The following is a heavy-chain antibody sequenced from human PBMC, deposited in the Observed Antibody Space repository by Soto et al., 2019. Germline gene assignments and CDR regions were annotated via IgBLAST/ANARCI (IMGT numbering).Heavy chain of an antibody. V-gene: IGHV5-51*01. CDR1: GYNFTSYC. Sequence: PRESLKISCKGSGYNFTSYCIGWVRQMPGKGLEWMGIIYPGDSDTRYSPSFQGQVTISADKSISTAYLQWSSLKASDTAMYYCARLDSGWYPNWFDPWGQGTLVTVSS. CDR3: ARLDSGWYPNWFDP. J-gene: IGHJ5*02. D-gene: IGHD6-19*01. CDR2: IYPGDSDT.